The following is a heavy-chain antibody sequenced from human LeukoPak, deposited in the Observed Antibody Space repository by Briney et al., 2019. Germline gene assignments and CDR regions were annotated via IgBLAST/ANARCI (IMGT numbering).Heavy chain of an antibody. Sequence: PSETLSLTCTVSGGSVSSYYWSWIRQPPGKGLECIGYTSNSGKTDYNPSLKSRVTMSIDTSKNQLSLKLSSVTAADTAVYYCARERLGYYDRSGLDYWGQGTLVTVSS. CDR2: TSNSGKT. D-gene: IGHD3-22*01. V-gene: IGHV4-59*02. CDR3: ARERLGYYDRSGLDY. J-gene: IGHJ4*02. CDR1: GGSVSSYY.